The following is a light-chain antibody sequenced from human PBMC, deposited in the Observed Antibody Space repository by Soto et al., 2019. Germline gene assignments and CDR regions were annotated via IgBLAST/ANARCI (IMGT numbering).Light chain of an antibody. CDR1: QSLLHSNGYNY. CDR3: MQTLQTPRT. V-gene: IGKV2-28*01. Sequence: DIVMTQSPLSLPVTPGEPASISCTSNQSLLHSNGYNYLDWYLQKPGQSPQLLIYLGSYRASGVPDRFSGSGSGTDFTLRISRVEAEDVGIYYCMQTLQTPRTFGQGTKVEIE. J-gene: IGKJ1*01. CDR2: LGS.